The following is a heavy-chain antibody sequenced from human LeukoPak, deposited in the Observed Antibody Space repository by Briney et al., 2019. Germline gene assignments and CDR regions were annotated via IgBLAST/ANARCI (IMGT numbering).Heavy chain of an antibody. J-gene: IGHJ6*02. V-gene: IGHV3-74*01. Sequence: GGSLRLSCVASGFPFSSYWMSWVRQAPGKGLMWVSQINSDGSATSCADPVKGRCTISRDNAKNMLYLEMNSLRVEDTAVYFCTRDHGLDVWGQGTTVTVSS. CDR3: TRDHGLDV. CDR2: INSDGSAT. CDR1: GFPFSSYW.